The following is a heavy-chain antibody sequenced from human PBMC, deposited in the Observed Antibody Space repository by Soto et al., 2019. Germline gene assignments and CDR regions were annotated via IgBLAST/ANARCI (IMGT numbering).Heavy chain of an antibody. V-gene: IGHV3-23*01. CDR2: ITGGGDTS. D-gene: IGHD3-3*01. J-gene: IGHJ6*02. Sequence: GGSLRLSCGASGFTFNHYAMNWVRQAPGKGLEWVSTITGGGDTSYYTDSVKGRFTISRDSSKNTLYLQMNSLRVEDTAVYYCAKDQAYYDFWSGYAGGMDVWGPGTTVTVSS. CDR1: GFTFNHYA. CDR3: AKDQAYYDFWSGYAGGMDV.